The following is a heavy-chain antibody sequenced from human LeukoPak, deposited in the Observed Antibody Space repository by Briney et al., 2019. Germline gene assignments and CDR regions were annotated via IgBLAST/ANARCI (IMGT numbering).Heavy chain of an antibody. CDR3: AKSEAEIMVYFIGLGDAFDT. Sequence: GGSLRLCCVASGFTFSNYGMHWVRQAPGKGLEWVAFITYDGSTKYYGDFLKGRFSISRDNSKSTMTLQKKSLSDKNTAVNYCAKSEAEIMVYFIGLGDAFDTWGKGTVVTVSS. CDR1: GFTFSNYG. CDR2: ITYDGSTK. D-gene: IGHD2-8*01. J-gene: IGHJ3*02. V-gene: IGHV3-30*02.